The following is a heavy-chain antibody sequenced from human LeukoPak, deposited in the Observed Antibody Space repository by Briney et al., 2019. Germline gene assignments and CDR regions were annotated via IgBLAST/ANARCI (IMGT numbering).Heavy chain of an antibody. CDR2: ISYDGSNK. Sequence: GGSLRLSCAASGFTFSSYAMHWVRQAPGKGVEGVAVISYDGSNKYYADSVKGRFTISRDNSKNTLYLQMNSLRAEDTAVYYCARAAYHYGMDVWGQGTTVTVSS. J-gene: IGHJ6*02. CDR3: ARAAYHYGMDV. CDR1: GFTFSSYA. V-gene: IGHV3-30-3*01.